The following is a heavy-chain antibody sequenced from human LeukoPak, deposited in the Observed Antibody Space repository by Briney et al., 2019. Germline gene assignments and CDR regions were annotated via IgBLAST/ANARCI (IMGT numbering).Heavy chain of an antibody. J-gene: IGHJ4*02. CDR1: GDSVSSNIAA. Sequence: SQTLSLTCAISGDSVSSNIAAWNWIRQSPSRGLEWLGRTYYRSRWYYDYALSVRSRITINQDTSKNQFSLQLNSVTPEDTAVYYCARDVSWRIDYWGQGTLVTVSS. V-gene: IGHV6-1*01. CDR3: ARDVSWRIDY. CDR2: TYYRSRWYY. D-gene: IGHD6-13*01.